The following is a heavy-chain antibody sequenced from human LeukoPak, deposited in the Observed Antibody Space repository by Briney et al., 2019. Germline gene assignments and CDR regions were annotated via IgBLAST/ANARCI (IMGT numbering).Heavy chain of an antibody. CDR2: ISYDGSNK. D-gene: IGHD4-17*01. J-gene: IGHJ4*02. Sequence: GGSLRLSCAASGFTFSSYGMHWVRQAPGKGLEWVAVISYDGSNKYYADSVKGRFTISRDNSKNTLYLQMNSLRAEDTAVYYCAKALFVGTVTHVGFDYWGQGTLVTVSS. CDR3: AKALFVGTVTHVGFDY. CDR1: GFTFSSYG. V-gene: IGHV3-30*18.